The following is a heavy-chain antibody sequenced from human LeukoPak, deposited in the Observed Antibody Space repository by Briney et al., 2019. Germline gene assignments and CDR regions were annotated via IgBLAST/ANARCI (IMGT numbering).Heavy chain of an antibody. D-gene: IGHD4-17*01. Sequence: ASVKVSCKASGYTFTSYYMHWVRQAPGQGLEWMGIINPSGGSTSYAQKFQGRVTMTRDMSTSTVYMELSSLRSEDTAVYYCARDKDTHDYGDYAAAYWGQGTLVTVSS. CDR3: ARDKDTHDYGDYAAAY. V-gene: IGHV1-46*01. CDR1: GYTFTSYY. J-gene: IGHJ4*02. CDR2: INPSGGST.